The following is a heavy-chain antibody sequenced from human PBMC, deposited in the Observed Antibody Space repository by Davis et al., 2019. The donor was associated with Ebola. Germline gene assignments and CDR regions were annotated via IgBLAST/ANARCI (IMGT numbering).Heavy chain of an antibody. CDR3: ARDPAIGQPLSTFDV. CDR2: ISGSGGSS. CDR1: GFTFSTYA. J-gene: IGHJ3*01. D-gene: IGHD1-14*01. V-gene: IGHV3-23*01. Sequence: PGGSLRLSFAVSGFTFSTYAMSWVRPAPGKGLAWVSGISGSGGSSYHADSVKGRFTISRDNSRNTLFLQVNSLRVEETAVYYCARDPAIGQPLSTFDVWGQGTTVTVAS.